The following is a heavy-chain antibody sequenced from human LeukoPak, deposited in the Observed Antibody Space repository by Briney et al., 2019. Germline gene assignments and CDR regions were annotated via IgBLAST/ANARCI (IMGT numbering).Heavy chain of an antibody. Sequence: SQTLSLTCTVSGGSISSGDYYWSWIRQPPGKGLEWIGYIYYSGSTYYNPSLKSRVTISVDTSKNQFSLKLSSVTAADTAVYYCARQHTGREDGTRGYFDYWGQGTLVTVSS. D-gene: IGHD5-24*01. CDR2: IYYSGST. J-gene: IGHJ4*02. CDR3: ARQHTGREDGTRGYFDY. V-gene: IGHV4-30-4*01. CDR1: GGSISSGDYY.